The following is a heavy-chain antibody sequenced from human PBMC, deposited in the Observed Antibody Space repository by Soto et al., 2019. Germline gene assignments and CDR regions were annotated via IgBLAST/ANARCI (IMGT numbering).Heavy chain of an antibody. V-gene: IGHV3-30-3*01. CDR2: TSYDGNNK. CDR3: ARDHGMFLSYYYYGMDV. D-gene: IGHD3-10*02. CDR1: GFTFYISF. Sequence: PGCSPRLSCAASGFTFYISFMHGSVKAPGKGLAWVVVTSYDGNNKHFAESVKGRFSISRDDSKNTVYLEMNNLRGDDSAVYYCARDHGMFLSYYYYGMDVWGQGTTVTVSS. J-gene: IGHJ6*02.